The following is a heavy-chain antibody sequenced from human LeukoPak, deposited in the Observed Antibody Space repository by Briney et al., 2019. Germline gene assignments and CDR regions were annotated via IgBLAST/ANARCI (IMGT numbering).Heavy chain of an antibody. CDR2: IYYSGST. J-gene: IGHJ4*02. Sequence: SETLSLTCTVSGGSISSYHWSWIRQPPGKGLEWIGYIYYSGSTNYNPSLKSRVTISVDTSKNQFSLKLSSVTAADTAVHYCARLYYDILTGYYYFDYWGQGTLVTVSS. D-gene: IGHD3-9*01. V-gene: IGHV4-59*01. CDR3: ARLYYDILTGYYYFDY. CDR1: GGSISSYH.